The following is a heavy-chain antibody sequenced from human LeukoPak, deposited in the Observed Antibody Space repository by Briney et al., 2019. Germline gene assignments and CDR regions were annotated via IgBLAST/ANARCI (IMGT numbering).Heavy chain of an antibody. V-gene: IGHV4-61*01. Sequence: PSETLSLTCTVSGDSVSSGSYYWSWIRQPPGKGLEWIGYIYYSGSTNYNPSLKSRVTISVDTSKNQFSLKLSSVTAADTAVYYCARASITIFGVVITEYYYGMDVWGQGTTVTVSS. J-gene: IGHJ6*02. CDR3: ARASITIFGVVITEYYYGMDV. D-gene: IGHD3-3*01. CDR1: GDSVSSGSYY. CDR2: IYYSGST.